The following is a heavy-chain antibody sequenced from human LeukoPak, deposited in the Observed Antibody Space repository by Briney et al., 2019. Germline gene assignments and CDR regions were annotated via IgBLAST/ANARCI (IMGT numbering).Heavy chain of an antibody. CDR2: INPSGGST. CDR1: GYTFTSYY. CDR3: ARDKIPYYDFWSGYSTKEGAFDI. Sequence: ASVKVSCKASGYTFTSYYMHWVRQAPGQGLEWMGIINPSGGSTSYAQKFQGRVTMTMETSTSTVYMELSSLRSEDTAVYFCARDKIPYYDFWSGYSTKEGAFDIWGQGTTVTVSS. D-gene: IGHD3-3*01. V-gene: IGHV1-46*01. J-gene: IGHJ3*02.